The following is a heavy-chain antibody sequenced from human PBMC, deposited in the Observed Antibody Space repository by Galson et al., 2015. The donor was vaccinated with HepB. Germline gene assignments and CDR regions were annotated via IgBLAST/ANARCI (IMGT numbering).Heavy chain of an antibody. D-gene: IGHD6-13*01. V-gene: IGHV3-23*01. J-gene: IGHJ4*02. CDR2: ISSSGGST. Sequence: SLRLSCAASGFTFSSYAMSWVRQAPGKGLEWVSAISSSGGSTYYADSVKGRFTISRDNSKNTLYLQMNSLRAEDTAVYYCAKDAGQQLVMYYFDYWGQGTLVTVSS. CDR3: AKDAGQQLVMYYFDY. CDR1: GFTFSSYA.